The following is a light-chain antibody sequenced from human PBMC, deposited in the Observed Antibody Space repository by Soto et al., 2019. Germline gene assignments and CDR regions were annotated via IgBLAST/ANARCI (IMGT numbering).Light chain of an antibody. CDR3: RSYTTSNTRQIV. V-gene: IGLV2-14*01. CDR2: DVS. CDR1: SSDVGGCND. J-gene: IGLJ1*01. Sequence: QSALTQPASVSRSPGQSITISCTGTSSDVGGCNDVSWYQQHPGEAPKFMIYDVSNRPSGVSNRFSGSKSGNTASLTISGLQAEDEADYYCRSYTTSNTRQIVFGTGTKLTV.